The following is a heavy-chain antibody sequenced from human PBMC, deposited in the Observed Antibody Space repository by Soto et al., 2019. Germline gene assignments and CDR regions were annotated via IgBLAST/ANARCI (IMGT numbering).Heavy chain of an antibody. J-gene: IGHJ5*02. CDR2: TYFRSKWYN. CDR3: AKGDNLGPKTGYAFDP. Sequence: PSPTLSLTCAISGDSVSSNTASWNLIRQSAWRGLEWLGRTYFRSKWYNDYAVSVKSRIIINPDTSDNQFSLQLNSVTPEDTAVYFCAKGDNLGPKTGYAFDPWGQGIMVTVS. CDR1: GDSVSSNTAS. D-gene: IGHD5-12*01. V-gene: IGHV6-1*01.